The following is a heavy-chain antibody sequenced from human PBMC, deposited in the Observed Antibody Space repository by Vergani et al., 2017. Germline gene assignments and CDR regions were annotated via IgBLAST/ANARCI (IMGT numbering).Heavy chain of an antibody. V-gene: IGHV4-34*01. Sequence: QVQLQQWGGGLLKPSETLSLTCVVNGWSFTSYHWTWIRQSPGEGLEWVGDIDHTGRPDYNPSLKRRLTMSVDKSRNQFSLTSNSVTATDTAIYFCARVNTETNGHLYYYYYMDVWGQGTAVTVS. CDR1: GWSFTSYH. J-gene: IGHJ6*03. D-gene: IGHD4-11*01. CDR3: ARVNTETNGHLYYYYYMDV. CDR2: IDHTGRP.